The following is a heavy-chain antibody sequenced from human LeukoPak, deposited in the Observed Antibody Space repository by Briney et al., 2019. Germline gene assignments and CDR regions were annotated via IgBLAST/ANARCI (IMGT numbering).Heavy chain of an antibody. D-gene: IGHD6-19*01. Sequence: PGGSLRLSCAASGFTFSDYYMSWIRQAPGKGLEWVSAISGSGGSTYYADPVKGRFTISRDNSKNTLYLQMNSLRAEDTAVYYCAKTVAGAFDYWGQGTLVTVSS. V-gene: IGHV3-23*01. J-gene: IGHJ4*02. CDR2: ISGSGGST. CDR1: GFTFSDYY. CDR3: AKTVAGAFDY.